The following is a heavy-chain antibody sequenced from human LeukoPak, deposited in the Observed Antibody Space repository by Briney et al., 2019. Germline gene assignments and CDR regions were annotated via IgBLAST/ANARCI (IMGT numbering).Heavy chain of an antibody. D-gene: IGHD6-19*01. CDR2: IYSTGKN. Sequence: PSDTLSLTCAVSGGSINSHYWGWIRQPPGKRLQWIGDIYSTGKNNYNPSLKSRVTISLDTSKSHFSLNLTSVLAADTAIYYCVRRDTGWNYFDYWGQGILVTVSS. V-gene: IGHV4-4*08. J-gene: IGHJ4*02. CDR3: VRRDTGWNYFDY. CDR1: GGSINSHY.